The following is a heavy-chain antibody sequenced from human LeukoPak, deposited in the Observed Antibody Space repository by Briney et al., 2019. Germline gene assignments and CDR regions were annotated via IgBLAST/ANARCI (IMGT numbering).Heavy chain of an antibody. CDR2: IWYDGSNK. CDR3: AKGFGIVATIDY. D-gene: IGHD5-12*01. V-gene: IGHV3-33*06. Sequence: GGSLRLSRAASGFTFSSYGMHWVRQAPGKGLEWVALIWYDGSNKYYADSVKGRFTISRDNSKNTLYLQMNSLRAEDTAVYYCAKGFGIVATIDYWGQGTLVTVSS. J-gene: IGHJ4*02. CDR1: GFTFSSYG.